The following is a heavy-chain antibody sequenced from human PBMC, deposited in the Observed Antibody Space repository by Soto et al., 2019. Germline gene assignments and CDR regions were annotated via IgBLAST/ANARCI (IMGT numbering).Heavy chain of an antibody. CDR2: ISYDGSNK. CDR1: GFTFSSYA. J-gene: IGHJ4*02. Sequence: QVQLVESGGGVVQPGRSLRLSCAASGFTFSSYAMHWVRQAPGKGLEWVAVISYDGSNKYYADSVKGRFTISRDNSKNTLYLQMNSLRAEDTAVYYCARDIGMTHSRYYFDYWGQGTLVTVSS. V-gene: IGHV3-30-3*01. D-gene: IGHD1-26*01. CDR3: ARDIGMTHSRYYFDY.